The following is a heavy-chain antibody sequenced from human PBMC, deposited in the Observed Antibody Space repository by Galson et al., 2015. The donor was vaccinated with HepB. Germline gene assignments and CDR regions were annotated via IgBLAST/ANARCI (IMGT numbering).Heavy chain of an antibody. J-gene: IGHJ4*02. CDR2: IRSDGSNT. V-gene: IGHV3-30*02. CDR3: AKGSPGGWELLHD. CDR1: GFTFSTYG. Sequence: SLRLSCAASGFTFSTYGMHWVRQAPGKGLEWVAFIRSDGSNTYYADSVKGRFTISRDNSKNTLYLQMNSLRPEDTAVYYCAKGSPGGWELLHDWGQGTLVTVSS. D-gene: IGHD1-26*01.